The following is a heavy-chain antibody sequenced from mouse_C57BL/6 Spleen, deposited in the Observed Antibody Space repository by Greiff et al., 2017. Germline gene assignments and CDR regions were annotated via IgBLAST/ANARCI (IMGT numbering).Heavy chain of an antibody. CDR1: GYTFTSYT. Sequence: QVQLQQSGAELARPGVSVTMSCTASGYTFTSYTMHWVKQRPGQGLEWIGYINPGSGYTEYRQKFKDKATVTADKSSSTTYMQLSSLTSENSAVYSCARGGYPYAMDYWGQGTSVTVSS. CDR2: INPGSGYT. V-gene: IGHV1-4*01. J-gene: IGHJ4*01. D-gene: IGHD2-2*01. CDR3: ARGGYPYAMDY.